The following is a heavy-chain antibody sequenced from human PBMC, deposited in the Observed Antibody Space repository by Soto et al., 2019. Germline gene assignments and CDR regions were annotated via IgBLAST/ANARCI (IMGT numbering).Heavy chain of an antibody. CDR2: IYWDDDK. Sequence: VNPTQTLTLTCTFSGFSLSTSVVGVGWIRQPPGKALEWLALIYWDDDKRYSPSLKSRLTITKDTSKNQVVLRMTNMDPVDTATYYCAHRRAYGDYDYWGQGTLVTVSS. V-gene: IGHV2-5*02. D-gene: IGHD4-17*01. CDR1: GFSLSTSVVG. CDR3: AHRRAYGDYDY. J-gene: IGHJ4*02.